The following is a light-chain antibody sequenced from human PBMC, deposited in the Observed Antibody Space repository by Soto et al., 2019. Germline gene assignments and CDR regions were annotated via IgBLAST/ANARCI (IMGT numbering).Light chain of an antibody. J-gene: IGKJ5*01. Sequence: VLTPAPATLSVSPGERATLSCRASQSVSTYLAWFQQKPGQAPRLLIYDASNRATGIPARFSGSGSGTDFTLTISSLEPEDFAVYYCQQTSNWPPITFGQGTRLEI. CDR2: DAS. CDR3: QQTSNWPPIT. V-gene: IGKV3-11*01. CDR1: QSVSTY.